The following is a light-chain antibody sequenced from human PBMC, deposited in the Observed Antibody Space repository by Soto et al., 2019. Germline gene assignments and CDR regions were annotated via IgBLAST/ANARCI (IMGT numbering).Light chain of an antibody. J-gene: IGKJ5*01. Sequence: DIQITQSPSTLSVSVGDRRTITCRASQTISSWLAWYTHRPGKAPSLPSYDASTLRSGVPSRFRGSGPGTEFTLTISSLQAADFETYYCQQSDTYPLTCGQGTRLEI. CDR3: QQSDTYPLT. CDR2: DAS. CDR1: QTISSW. V-gene: IGKV1-5*01.